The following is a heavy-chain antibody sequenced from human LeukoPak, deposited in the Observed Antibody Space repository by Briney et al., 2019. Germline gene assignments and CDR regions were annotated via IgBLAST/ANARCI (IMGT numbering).Heavy chain of an antibody. CDR3: ARGYCSGGSCDWFDP. CDR1: GGSISGSSYY. D-gene: IGHD2-15*01. Sequence: PSETLSLTCTVSGGSISGSSYYWGWIRQPPGKGLEWIGSIYYSGSTYYNPSLKSRVTISVDTSKNQFSLKLSSVTAADTAVYYCARGYCSGGSCDWFDPWGQGTLVTVSS. V-gene: IGHV4-39*07. J-gene: IGHJ5*02. CDR2: IYYSGST.